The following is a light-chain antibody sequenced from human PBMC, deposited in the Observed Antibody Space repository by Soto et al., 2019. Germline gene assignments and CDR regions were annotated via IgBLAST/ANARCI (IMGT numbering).Light chain of an antibody. J-gene: IGLJ2*01. CDR3: QTWGTGIQV. V-gene: IGLV4-69*01. CDR2: LNSDGSH. CDR1: SGHSSYA. Sequence: QLVLTQSPSASASLGASVKLTCTLRSGHSSYAIAWHQQQPEKGPRYLMKLNSDGSHGKGDGIPDRFSGSSSGAERYLTISSLQSEDEADYYCQTWGTGIQVFGGGTKLTVL.